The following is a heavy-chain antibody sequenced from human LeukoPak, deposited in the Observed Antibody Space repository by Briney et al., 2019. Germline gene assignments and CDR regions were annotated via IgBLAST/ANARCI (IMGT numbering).Heavy chain of an antibody. V-gene: IGHV3-30*02. Sequence: GGSLRLSCAASGFTFSSYGMHWVRQAPGKGLEWVAFIRYDGSNKYYADSVKGRFPISRDNSKNTLYLQMNSLRAEDTAVYYCAKAVYDSSGYYTYYYYYYMDVWGKGTTVTVSS. CDR2: IRYDGSNK. CDR1: GFTFSSYG. CDR3: AKAVYDSSGYYTYYYYYYMDV. J-gene: IGHJ6*03. D-gene: IGHD3-22*01.